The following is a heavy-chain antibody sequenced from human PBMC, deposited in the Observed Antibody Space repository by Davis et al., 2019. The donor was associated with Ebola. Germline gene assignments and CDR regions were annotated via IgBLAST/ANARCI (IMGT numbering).Heavy chain of an antibody. CDR1: GYTFTGYY. Sequence: ASVKVSCKASGYTFTGYYMHWVRQAPGQGLEWMGWINPNSGGTNYAQKFQGWVTMTRDTSISTAYMELSRLRSDDTAVYYCARDRVEDSSGYYGMDVWGQGTTVTVSS. J-gene: IGHJ6*02. CDR2: INPNSGGT. CDR3: ARDRVEDSSGYYGMDV. V-gene: IGHV1-2*04. D-gene: IGHD3-22*01.